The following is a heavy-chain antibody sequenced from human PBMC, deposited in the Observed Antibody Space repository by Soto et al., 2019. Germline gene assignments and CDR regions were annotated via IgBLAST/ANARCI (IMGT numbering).Heavy chain of an antibody. V-gene: IGHV4-4*02. CDR2: IYHSGST. J-gene: IGHJ6*02. CDR1: GGSISSSNW. Sequence: SETLSLTWAVSGGSISSSNWWGLVRQPPGKGLEWIGEIYHSGSTNYNPSLKSRVTISVDKSKNQFSLKLSSVTAADTAVYYCARVSSGWSFYYYGMDVWGQGTTVTVSS. D-gene: IGHD6-19*01. CDR3: ARVSSGWSFYYYGMDV.